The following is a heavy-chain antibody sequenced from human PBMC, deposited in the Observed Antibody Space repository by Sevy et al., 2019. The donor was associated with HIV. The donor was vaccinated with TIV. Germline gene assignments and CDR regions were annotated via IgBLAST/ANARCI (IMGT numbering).Heavy chain of an antibody. Sequence: SETLSLTCTVSGSSISSGGDYWSWIRQHPGKGLEWIGYIYYSGTTYYNPSLKSRVTISVDTSKKQFSLKLSSVTAADTAVYYCARDRFGCMDVWGQGTTVTVSS. D-gene: IGHD3-16*01. V-gene: IGHV4-31*03. CDR1: GSSISSGGDY. J-gene: IGHJ6*02. CDR3: ARDRFGCMDV. CDR2: IYYSGTT.